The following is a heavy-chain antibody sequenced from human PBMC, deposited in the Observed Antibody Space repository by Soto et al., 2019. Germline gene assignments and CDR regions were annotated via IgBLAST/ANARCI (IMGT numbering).Heavy chain of an antibody. Sequence: RWGPLALTCTVSGDSVNNNDFYWAWIRQPPGKGLEWVVTIFYSGTTYHNPSLKGRVTASVDRSENQFSLKLTSVTASDTAVYYCARRDLRSGYYGGRFATWGQGNRFTVPA. J-gene: IGHJ5*02. CDR2: IFYSGTT. D-gene: IGHD3-3*01. V-gene: IGHV4-39*01. CDR3: ARRDLRSGYYGGRFAT. CDR1: GDSVNNNDFY.